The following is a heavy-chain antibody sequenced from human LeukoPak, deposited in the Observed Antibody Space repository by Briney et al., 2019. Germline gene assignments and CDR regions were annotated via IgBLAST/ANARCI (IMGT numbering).Heavy chain of an antibody. CDR1: GFTVSSNY. V-gene: IGHV3-66*01. Sequence: PGGSLSLSCAASGFTVSSNYMNWVRQAPGKGLEWVSVIYSGGSTYYADSVKGRFTISRDNSKNTLYLQMNSLRAEDTAVYYCARDRAAGYADAFDIRGQGTMVTVSS. D-gene: IGHD6-25*01. CDR3: ARDRAAGYADAFDI. CDR2: IYSGGST. J-gene: IGHJ3*02.